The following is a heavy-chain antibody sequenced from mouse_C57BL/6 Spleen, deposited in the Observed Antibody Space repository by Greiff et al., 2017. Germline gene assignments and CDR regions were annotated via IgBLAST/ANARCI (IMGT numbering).Heavy chain of an antibody. CDR3: RCYYYGSSSHWDYAMDY. D-gene: IGHD1-1*01. V-gene: IGHV14-1*01. CDR1: GFNIKDYY. Sequence: EVQRVESGAELVRPGASVKLSCTASGFNIKDYYMHWVKQRPEQGLAWIGRIDPEDGDTEYAPKFQGKATMTADTSSNTAYLQLSSLTSEDTAVYYCRCYYYGSSSHWDYAMDYWGQGTSVTVSS. CDR2: IDPEDGDT. J-gene: IGHJ4*01.